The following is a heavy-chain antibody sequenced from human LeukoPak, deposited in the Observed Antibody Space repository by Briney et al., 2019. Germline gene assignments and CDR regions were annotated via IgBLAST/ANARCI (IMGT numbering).Heavy chain of an antibody. CDR1: GFTFSSYA. CDR3: ARSRGPNTFGGVHDY. CDR2: ISGSGDNT. V-gene: IGHV3-23*01. Sequence: GGSLRLSCAASGFTFSSYAMSWVRQVPGKGLEWVSVISGSGDNTYYADSVKGRFTISRDNSKNMLYLQMNSLRAEDTAVYYCARSRGPNTFGGVHDYWGQGTLVTVSS. J-gene: IGHJ4*02. D-gene: IGHD3-16*01.